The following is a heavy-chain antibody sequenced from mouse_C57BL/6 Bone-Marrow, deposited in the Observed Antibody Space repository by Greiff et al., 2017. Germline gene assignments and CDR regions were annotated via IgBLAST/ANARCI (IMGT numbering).Heavy chain of an antibody. CDR3: ARSVVIHWYFDV. J-gene: IGHJ1*03. D-gene: IGHD2-13*01. V-gene: IGHV1-82*01. Sequence: QVQLQQSGPELVKPGASVKISCKASGYAFSSSWMNWVKQRPGKGLEWIGRIYPGDGDTNYNGKFKGKATLTADKSSSTAYMQLSSLTSEDSAVYFCARSVVIHWYFDVWGTGTTVTVSS. CDR2: IYPGDGDT. CDR1: GYAFSSSW.